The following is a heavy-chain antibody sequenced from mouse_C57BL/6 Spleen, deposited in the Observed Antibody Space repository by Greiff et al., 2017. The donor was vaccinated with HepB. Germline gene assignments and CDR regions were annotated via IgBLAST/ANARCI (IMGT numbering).Heavy chain of an antibody. CDR2: IWRGGST. CDR3: ATNYGNLGGGYYYAMDY. D-gene: IGHD2-1*01. Sequence: VQLQQSGPGLVQPSQSLSITCTVSGFSLTSYGVHWVRQSPGKGLEWLGVIWRGGSTDYNAAFMSRLSITKDNSKSQVFFKMNSLQADDTAIYYCATNYGNLGGGYYYAMDYWGQGTSVTVSS. V-gene: IGHV2-5*01. CDR1: GFSLTSYG. J-gene: IGHJ4*01.